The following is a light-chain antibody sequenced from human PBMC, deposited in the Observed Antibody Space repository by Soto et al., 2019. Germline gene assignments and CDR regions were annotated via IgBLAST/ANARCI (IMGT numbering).Light chain of an antibody. V-gene: IGKV4-1*01. J-gene: IGKJ5*01. CDR1: QSVLSNSNNKNY. CDR3: QQYYSSSLT. Sequence: DIVMTQSPEYLTVYLGERATITCKSSQSVLSNSNNKNYLVWYQQKRGQPPRXLIYWASTRESGVPERFSGSGSGTESTLTISSLQAEDVEVYYCQQYYSSSLTFGGGTRLEIK. CDR2: WAS.